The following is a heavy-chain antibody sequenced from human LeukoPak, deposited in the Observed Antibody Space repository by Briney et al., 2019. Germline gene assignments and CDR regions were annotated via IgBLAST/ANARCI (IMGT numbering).Heavy chain of an antibody. CDR1: GGSISSGGYS. J-gene: IGHJ4*02. D-gene: IGHD6-6*01. CDR3: ARGHSSSPYTGGYFDY. CDR2: IYHSGST. V-gene: IGHV4-30-2*01. Sequence: SQTLPLTCAVSGGSISSGGYSWSWIRQPPGKGLEWIGYIYHSGSTYYNPSLKSRVTISVDRSKNQFSLKLSSVTAADTAVYYCARGHSSSPYTGGYFDYWGQGTLVTVSS.